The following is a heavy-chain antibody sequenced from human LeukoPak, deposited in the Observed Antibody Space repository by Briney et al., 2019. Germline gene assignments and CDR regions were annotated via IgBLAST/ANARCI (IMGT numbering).Heavy chain of an antibody. Sequence: ASVKVSCKASGYTFAGYYMHWVRQAPGQGLEWMRWINPNSGGTNYAQKFQGRVTMTRDTSISTAYMELSSLRSEDTAVYYCARGGYYDFWGGYPTYFDYWGQGTLVTVSS. V-gene: IGHV1-2*02. D-gene: IGHD3-3*01. CDR1: GYTFAGYY. J-gene: IGHJ4*02. CDR3: ARGGYYDFWGGYPTYFDY. CDR2: INPNSGGT.